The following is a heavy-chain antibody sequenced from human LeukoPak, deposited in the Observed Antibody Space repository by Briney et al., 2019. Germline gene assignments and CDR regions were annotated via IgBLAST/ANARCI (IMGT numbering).Heavy chain of an antibody. CDR1: GFTFMSYT. V-gene: IGHV3-21*01. J-gene: IGHJ5*02. Sequence: NSGGSLRLSCATSGFTFMSYTMNWIRQAPGKGLEWVSSISVSSTYIYYADSVKGRFTISRDYAKNSFHLQMNSLRAEDTAVYYCAREPSSTVLNWFDPWGQGTLVTVSS. CDR2: ISVSSTYI. CDR3: AREPSSTVLNWFDP. D-gene: IGHD4-17*01.